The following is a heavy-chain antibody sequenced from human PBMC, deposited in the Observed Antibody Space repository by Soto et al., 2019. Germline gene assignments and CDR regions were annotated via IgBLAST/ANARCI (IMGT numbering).Heavy chain of an antibody. CDR1: GYTFTGDY. Sequence: SVKVSCKASGYTFTGDYMHWVRQAPGQGLEWMGWINPNSGGTNYAQKFQGWVTMTRDTSISTAYMELSRLRSDDTAVYYCARAHCGGDCYSGVDYWGQGTLVTVSS. D-gene: IGHD2-21*02. CDR2: INPNSGGT. V-gene: IGHV1-2*04. J-gene: IGHJ4*02. CDR3: ARAHCGGDCYSGVDY.